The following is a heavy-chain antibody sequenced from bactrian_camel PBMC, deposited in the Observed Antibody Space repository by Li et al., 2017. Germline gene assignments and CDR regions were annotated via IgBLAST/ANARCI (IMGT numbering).Heavy chain of an antibody. CDR1: GFTFSMHT. CDR3: ATIHVRWKTVDPGY. J-gene: IGHJ6*01. CDR2: INSGGEAT. V-gene: IGHV3S31*01. D-gene: IGHD6*01. Sequence: VQLVESGGGLVQPGGSLRLSCAASGFTFSMHTMTWVRQAPGKGLEWVSAINSGGEATSYANSVKGRFTISRDNAKNTLYLHLNSLKTEDTAVYYCATIHVRWKTVDPGYWGQGTQVTVS.